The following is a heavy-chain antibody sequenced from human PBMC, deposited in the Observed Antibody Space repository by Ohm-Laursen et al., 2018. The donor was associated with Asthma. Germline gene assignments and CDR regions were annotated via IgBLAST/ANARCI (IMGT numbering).Heavy chain of an antibody. CDR1: GFTFSSYS. Sequence: SLRLSCAASGFTFSSYSMNWARQAPGKGLEWVSYISSSSSSIYYAASVKGRFTISRDNAKNSLYLQMNNLRAEDTAVYSCARDFDSSGWGAYYFDYWGQGTLVTVSS. CDR2: ISSSSSSI. D-gene: IGHD3-22*01. CDR3: ARDFDSSGWGAYYFDY. J-gene: IGHJ4*02. V-gene: IGHV3-48*01.